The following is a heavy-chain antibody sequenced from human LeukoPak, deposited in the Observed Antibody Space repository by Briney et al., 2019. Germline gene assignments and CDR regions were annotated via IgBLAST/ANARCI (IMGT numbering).Heavy chain of an antibody. Sequence: SETLSLTCTVSGGSISSYYWSWIRQPPGKGLEWIGYIYYSGSTNYNPSFQSRVTISEDTSKNQLSLKLSSVTAADTAVYYCARAAVTTSRYFQHWGQGTLVTVSS. CDR3: ARAAVTTSRYFQH. J-gene: IGHJ1*01. D-gene: IGHD4-17*01. CDR1: GGSISSYY. V-gene: IGHV4-59*01. CDR2: IYYSGST.